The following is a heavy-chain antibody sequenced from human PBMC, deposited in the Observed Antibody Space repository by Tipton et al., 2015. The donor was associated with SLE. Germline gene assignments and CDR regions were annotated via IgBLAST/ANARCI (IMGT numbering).Heavy chain of an antibody. CDR3: AAGGGNLHYYIMDV. D-gene: IGHD3-16*01. J-gene: IGHJ6*02. CDR1: GGTFSGYA. Sequence: QSGPEVKKPGSSVKVSCRASGGTFSGYAISWVRQAPGQGLEWMGGIIPVFGTPPNYAQKFQGRVTITADDDMTTAYMELSSQRSEDTAVYYWAAGGGNLHYYIMDVWGQGTTVTVSS. CDR2: IIPVFGTPP. V-gene: IGHV1-69*01.